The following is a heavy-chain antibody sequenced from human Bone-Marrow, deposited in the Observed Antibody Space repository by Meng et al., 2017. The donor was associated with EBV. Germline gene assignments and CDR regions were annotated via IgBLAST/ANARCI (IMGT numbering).Heavy chain of an antibody. D-gene: IGHD3-22*01. CDR1: GYTFSTYA. Sequence: QGQLVQSGAEVKKPGASGKVSCKASGYTFSTYAIHWVRQAPGQRLEWMGWINVGNGDTKYSQKLQGRVTITRDTSASTAYMELRSLRSEDTAVYYCARDSSGDSRNFDPWGQGTLVTVSS. V-gene: IGHV1-3*01. CDR3: ARDSSGDSRNFDP. CDR2: INVGNGDT. J-gene: IGHJ5*02.